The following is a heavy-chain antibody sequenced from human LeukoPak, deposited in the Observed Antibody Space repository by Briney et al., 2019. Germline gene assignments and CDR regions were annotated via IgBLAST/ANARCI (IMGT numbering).Heavy chain of an antibody. D-gene: IGHD5-24*01. CDR2: ITGNGGSA. CDR3: ARDGYNPLFDY. J-gene: IGHJ4*02. Sequence: SGITGNGGSAGYGDSVKGRFTISRDNAKNSLYLQMNSLRAEDTAVYYCARDGYNPLFDYWGQGTLVTVSS. V-gene: IGHV3-20*03.